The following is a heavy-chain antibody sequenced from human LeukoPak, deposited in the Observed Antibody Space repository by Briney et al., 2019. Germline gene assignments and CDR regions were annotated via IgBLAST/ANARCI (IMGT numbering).Heavy chain of an antibody. D-gene: IGHD3-22*01. CDR2: ISSGSTYI. Sequence: GGSLRLSCAASGFTFSTYWMNWVRQAPGKGLEWVSYISSGSTYIYYADSVKGRFTISRDNGKNSLYLQMNSLRAEDTAVYYCARKGYYASSGYLGHFQHWGQGTLVTVSS. V-gene: IGHV3-21*01. J-gene: IGHJ1*01. CDR3: ARKGYYASSGYLGHFQH. CDR1: GFTFSTYW.